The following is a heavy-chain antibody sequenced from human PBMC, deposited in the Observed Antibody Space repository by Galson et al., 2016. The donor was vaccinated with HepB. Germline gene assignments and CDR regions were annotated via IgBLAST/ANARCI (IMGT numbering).Heavy chain of an antibody. V-gene: IGHV3-66*02. J-gene: IGHJ6*04. D-gene: IGHD2-2*01. CDR1: GFSVTRNY. CDR2: LYGIGTT. Sequence: SLRLSCAASGFSVTRNYMTWVRQAPGKGLEWVSVLYGIGTTYYADSVQGRFTISRDDDQNTLFLQMDRLRPEDTATYFCARGFCGGTSCYGGFYYGMDVWGKGTRVLVSS. CDR3: ARGFCGGTSCYGGFYYGMDV.